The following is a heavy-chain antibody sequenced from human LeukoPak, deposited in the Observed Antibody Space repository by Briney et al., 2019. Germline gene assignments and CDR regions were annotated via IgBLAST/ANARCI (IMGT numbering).Heavy chain of an antibody. Sequence: ASVKVSCKVSGYKFTHYYIHWVPQAPGKGLEWVGLVDPQEGQKMYAEKFQERVTIISDTSADTPYMELSGLRSEDTAVYYEVFDYWGQGTLVTVSS. CDR2: VDPQEGQK. V-gene: IGHV1-69-2*01. CDR1: GYKFTHYY. J-gene: IGHJ4*02. CDR3: VFDY.